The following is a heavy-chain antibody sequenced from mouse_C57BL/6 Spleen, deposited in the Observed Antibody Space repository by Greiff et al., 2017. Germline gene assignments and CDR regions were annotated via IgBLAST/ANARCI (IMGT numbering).Heavy chain of an antibody. CDR1: GYSFTGYF. V-gene: IGHV1-20*01. D-gene: IGHD1-1*01. Sequence: VQLQQSGPELVKPGDSVKISCKASGYSFTGYFMNWVMQSHGKSLEWIGRINPYNGDTFYNQKFKGKATLTVDKSSSTAHMELRSLTSEDSAVYYCARGGYGSSYGFAYWGQGTLVTVSA. CDR2: INPYNGDT. CDR3: ARGGYGSSYGFAY. J-gene: IGHJ3*01.